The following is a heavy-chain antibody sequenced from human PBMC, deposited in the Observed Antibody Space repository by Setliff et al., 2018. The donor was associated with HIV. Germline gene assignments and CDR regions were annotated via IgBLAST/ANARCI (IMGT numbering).Heavy chain of an antibody. D-gene: IGHD1-1*01. J-gene: IGHJ4*02. CDR2: FNPSGGST. CDR3: ARDRTAGYNYEYGY. CDR1: GYTFTNYC. Sequence: RASVKVSCKASGYTFTNYCIHWVRQAPGQGLEWLGMFNPSGGSTAYAQKFQGRVTMTRDTSTTTVYMDLSGLRSDDTAVYYCARDRTAGYNYEYGYWGQGTLVTVSS. V-gene: IGHV1-46*01.